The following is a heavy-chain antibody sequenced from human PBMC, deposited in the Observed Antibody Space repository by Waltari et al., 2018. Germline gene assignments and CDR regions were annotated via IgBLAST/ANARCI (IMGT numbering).Heavy chain of an antibody. CDR1: GGTFSSYA. V-gene: IGHV1-69*01. CDR3: ARDPITIFGVVNPYYYYGMDV. Sequence: QVQLVQSGAEVKKPGSSVKVSCKASGGTFSSYAISWLRQAPGQRLEWMGGIIPIFGTANYAQKCQGRVTITADESTSTAYMELSSLRSEDTAVYYCARDPITIFGVVNPYYYYGMDVWGQGTTVTVSS. D-gene: IGHD3-3*01. CDR2: IIPIFGTA. J-gene: IGHJ6*02.